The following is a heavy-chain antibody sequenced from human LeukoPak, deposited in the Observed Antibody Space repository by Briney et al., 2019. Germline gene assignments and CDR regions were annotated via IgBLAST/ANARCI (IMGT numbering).Heavy chain of an antibody. CDR1: GFSLSTSGMC. J-gene: IGHJ4*02. D-gene: IGHD3-22*01. CDR2: IDWDDDK. CDR3: ARGSYYYDSSGPRGIDY. Sequence: SGPALVKPTQTLTLTCTFSGFSLSTSGMCVSWIRQPPGKALEWLARIDWDDDKYYSTSLKTRLTISKDTSKNRVVLTMTNMDPVDTATYYCARGSYYYDSSGPRGIDYWGQGTLVTVSS. V-gene: IGHV2-70*11.